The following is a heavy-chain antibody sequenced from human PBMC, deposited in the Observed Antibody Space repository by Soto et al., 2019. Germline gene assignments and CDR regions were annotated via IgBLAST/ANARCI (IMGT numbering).Heavy chain of an antibody. V-gene: IGHV3-21*01. J-gene: IGHJ6*02. CDR1: GFTFSSYS. CDR3: ARDGLRFYPRMVFWGMDV. CDR2: ISSSSSYI. Sequence: EVQLVESGGGLVKPGGSLRLSCAASGFTFSSYSMNWVRQAPGKGLEWVSSISSSSSYIYYADSVKGRFTISRDNAKNALYLQMNSLRAEDTAVYYCARDGLRFYPRMVFWGMDVWGQGTTVTVSS. D-gene: IGHD3-3*01.